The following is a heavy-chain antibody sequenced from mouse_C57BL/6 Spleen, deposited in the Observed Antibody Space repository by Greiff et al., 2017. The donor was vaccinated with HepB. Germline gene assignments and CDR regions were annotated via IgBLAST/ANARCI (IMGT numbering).Heavy chain of an antibody. CDR2: ISYDGSN. V-gene: IGHV3-6*01. Sequence: EVQLQQSGPGLVKPSQSLSLTCSVTGYSITSGYYWNWIRQFPGNKLEWMGYISYDGSNNYNPSLKNRISITRDTSKNQFFLKLNSVTTEDTATYYCAKGGWGLFDYWGQGTTLTVSS. D-gene: IGHD3-2*02. CDR3: AKGGWGLFDY. CDR1: GYSITSGYY. J-gene: IGHJ2*01.